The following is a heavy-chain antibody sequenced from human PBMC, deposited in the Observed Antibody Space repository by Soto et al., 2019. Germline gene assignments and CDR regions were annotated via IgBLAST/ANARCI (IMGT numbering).Heavy chain of an antibody. CDR1: GGTFSSYA. CDR3: ARGRRLFNSSSWYLRVEVLGWFDP. Sequence: SVKVSCKAYGGTFSSYAISWVRQAPGQGLEWMGGTIPIFGTANYAQKFQGRVTITADESTSTAYMELSSLRSEDTAVYYCARGRRLFNSSSWYLRVEVLGWFDPWGQATLVTVSS. CDR2: TIPIFGTA. J-gene: IGHJ5*02. V-gene: IGHV1-69*13. D-gene: IGHD6-13*01.